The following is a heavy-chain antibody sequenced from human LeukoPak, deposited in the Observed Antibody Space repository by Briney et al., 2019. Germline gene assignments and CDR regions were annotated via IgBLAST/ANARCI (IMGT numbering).Heavy chain of an antibody. V-gene: IGHV4-38-2*02. Sequence: SETLSLTCTVSGYSISSGYYWGWIRQPPGKGLEWIGRIYTSGSTNYNPSLKSRVTMSVDTSKNQFSLKLSSVTAADTAVYYCARLGITMVRGVIIHNWFDPWGQGTLVTVSS. CDR2: IYTSGST. CDR1: GYSISSGYY. J-gene: IGHJ5*02. D-gene: IGHD3-10*01. CDR3: ARLGITMVRGVIIHNWFDP.